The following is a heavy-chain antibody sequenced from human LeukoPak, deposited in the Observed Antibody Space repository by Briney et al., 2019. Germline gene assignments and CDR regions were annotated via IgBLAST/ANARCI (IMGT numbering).Heavy chain of an antibody. D-gene: IGHD2-2*01. CDR3: AVITTPTSGVVPAAPFDY. CDR1: GFTFSSNS. J-gene: IGHJ4*02. CDR2: ISSSGSYI. Sequence: KPGGSLRLSCVASGFTFSSNSMNWVRQAPGRGLEWVAAISSSGSYIYYPDSVKGRFTVSRDNAKNSVYLQMNSLRAEDTAVYYCAVITTPTSGVVPAAPFDYWGQGTLVTVSS. V-gene: IGHV3-21*01.